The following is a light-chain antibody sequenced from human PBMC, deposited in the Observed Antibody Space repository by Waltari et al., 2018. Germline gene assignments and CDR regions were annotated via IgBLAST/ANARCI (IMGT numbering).Light chain of an antibody. Sequence: QSALTQPASVSGSPGQSITISCTGTSSDVGNYNLVSWYQQHPGKAPKLMIYEGSKRSSGVSNRFSGSKSGNTASLTISGRQAEDEADYYCCSYAGSNTYVFGTGTKVTVL. CDR2: EGS. CDR1: SSDVGNYNL. V-gene: IGLV2-23*01. J-gene: IGLJ1*01. CDR3: CSYAGSNTYV.